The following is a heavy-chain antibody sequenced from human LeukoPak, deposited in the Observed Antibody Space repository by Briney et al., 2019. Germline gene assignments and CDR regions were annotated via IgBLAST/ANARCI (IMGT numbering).Heavy chain of an antibody. CDR2: ISGSGGST. CDR1: GFTFSSYA. V-gene: IGHV3-23*01. CDR3: AKDRYRSSWNQFDY. D-gene: IGHD6-13*01. J-gene: IGHJ4*02. Sequence: GGSLRLSCAASGFTFSSYAMRWVRQAPGKGLEWVSVISGSGGSTYYADSVKGRFTISRDNSKNTLYLEMNSLRAEDTAVYYCAKDRYRSSWNQFDYWGQGTLVTVSS.